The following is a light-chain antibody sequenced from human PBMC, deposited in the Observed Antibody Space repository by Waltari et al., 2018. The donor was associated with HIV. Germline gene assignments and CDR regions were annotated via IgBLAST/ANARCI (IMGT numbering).Light chain of an antibody. CDR2: YVS. J-gene: IGKJ3*01. V-gene: IGKV6-21*01. Sequence: EIVLTQSPDFQFVTATETDTITCRVSQRVGDRTHWAPQEPHHSPMLLNKYVSQSAAGVPWRFSGSGSGTDFTLTINGLEAEDAATYYCHQVNVLPFTFGPGTKVDI. CDR3: HQVNVLPFT. CDR1: QRVGDR.